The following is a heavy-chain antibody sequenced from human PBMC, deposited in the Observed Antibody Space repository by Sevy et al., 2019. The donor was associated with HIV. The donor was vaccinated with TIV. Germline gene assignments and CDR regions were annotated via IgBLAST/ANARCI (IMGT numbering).Heavy chain of an antibody. CDR1: GFTFSDYN. V-gene: IGHV3-21*01. CDR3: ARETSSFGEGIYYGMDV. D-gene: IGHD3-10*01. J-gene: IGHJ6*02. CDR2: ISSISNYI. Sequence: GGSLRLSCAASGFTFSDYNMNWVRQAPGKGLEWVSSISSISNYIYYAESVKGRFTISRDNAKNSLYLQMNSLRAEDTAVYYCARETSSFGEGIYYGMDVWGQGTTVTVSS.